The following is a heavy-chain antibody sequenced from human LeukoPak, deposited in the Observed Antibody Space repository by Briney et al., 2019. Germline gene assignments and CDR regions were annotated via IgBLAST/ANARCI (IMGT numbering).Heavy chain of an antibody. CDR3: ARDLPPLDY. V-gene: IGHV3-30-3*01. CDR2: ISYDSSNI. J-gene: IGHJ4*02. Sequence: PGGSLRLSCAASGFTFSNFAMHWVRQAPGKGLQWVALISYDSSNIRYADSVRGRFTISRDNSQNMLYLQMTSLRDEDTAVYYCARDLPPLDYWGQGTLVTVS. CDR1: GFTFSNFA.